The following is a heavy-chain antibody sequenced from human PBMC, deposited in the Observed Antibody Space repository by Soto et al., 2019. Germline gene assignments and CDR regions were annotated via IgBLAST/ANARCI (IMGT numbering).Heavy chain of an antibody. D-gene: IGHD4-17*01. CDR2: IYYSGST. CDR3: ARVGYDYGDSHWAFDI. J-gene: IGHJ3*02. V-gene: IGHV4-61*08. Sequence: TSETLSLTCAVSGCSISRGGYSWSWIRQPPGKGLEWIGYIYYSGSTYYNPSLKSRVTISVDTSKNQFSLKLSSVTAADTAVYYCARVGYDYGDSHWAFDIWGQGTMVTVSS. CDR1: GCSISRGGYS.